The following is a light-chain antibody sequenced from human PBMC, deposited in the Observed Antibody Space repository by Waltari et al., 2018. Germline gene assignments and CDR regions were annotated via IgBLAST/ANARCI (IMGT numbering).Light chain of an antibody. Sequence: QSALTQPASVSGSPGQSITIPCTGTTSDVGYYNLVSWYQQHPGKAPKLMIYEVTKRPSRVSDRFSGSKSGHTASLTISGLQAEDEANYYCCSYALSGAVVFGGGTKLTVL. CDR3: CSYALSGAVV. CDR2: EVT. CDR1: TSDVGYYNL. V-gene: IGLV2-23*02. J-gene: IGLJ2*01.